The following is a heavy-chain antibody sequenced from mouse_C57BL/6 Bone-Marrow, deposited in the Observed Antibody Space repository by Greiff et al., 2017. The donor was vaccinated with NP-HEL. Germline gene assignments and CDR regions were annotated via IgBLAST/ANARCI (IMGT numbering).Heavy chain of an antibody. J-gene: IGHJ2*01. CDR1: GFTFSSYG. CDR2: ISSGGSYT. CDR3: ARHGGLRSYFDY. V-gene: IGHV5-6*01. Sequence: EVQGVESGGDLVKPGGSLKLSCAASGFTFSSYGMSWVRQTPDKRLEWVATISSGGSYTYYPDSMKGRFTISRDNAKNTLYLQMSSLKSEDTAMYYCARHGGLRSYFDYWGQGTTLTVSS. D-gene: IGHD1-1*01.